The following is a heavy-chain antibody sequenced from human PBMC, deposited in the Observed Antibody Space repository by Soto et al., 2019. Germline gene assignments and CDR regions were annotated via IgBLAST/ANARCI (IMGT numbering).Heavy chain of an antibody. CDR1: GKTFTDYY. Sequence: GASVKVSCKAPGKTFTDYYVHWVRQAPGQQFEWMGWINPKSGGTKYPQNFQDRVTMTTDASTTTAFMELRSLTSDDTAVYYCARPTRRGSVLHWMDHWGQGTLVTVSS. J-gene: IGHJ5*02. CDR3: ARPTRRGSVLHWMDH. D-gene: IGHD3-10*01. V-gene: IGHV1-2*02. CDR2: INPKSGGT.